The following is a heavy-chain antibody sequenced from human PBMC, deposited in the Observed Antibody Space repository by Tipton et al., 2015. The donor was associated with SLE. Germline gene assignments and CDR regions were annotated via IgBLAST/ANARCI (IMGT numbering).Heavy chain of an antibody. CDR2: IISSGSTI. CDR3: ARGGDAFDI. V-gene: IGHV3-48*03. CDR1: GFTFSSYE. Sequence: SLRLSCVASGFTFSSYEMQWVRQAPGKVLEWVSHIISSGSTIHYADSVKGRFTLSRDNAKNSLYLQMNNLGAEDTAVYYCARGGDAFDIWGQGTMVTVSS. J-gene: IGHJ3*02.